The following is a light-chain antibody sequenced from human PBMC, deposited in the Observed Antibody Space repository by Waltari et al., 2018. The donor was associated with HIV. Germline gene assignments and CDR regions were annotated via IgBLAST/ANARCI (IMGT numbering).Light chain of an antibody. J-gene: IGKJ5*01. Sequence: EIVMTQSPATLSVSPGERATVSCRASQGIASNLAWYQQKPGQAPMLLIHGASTRATGIPARFSGSGSGTEFTLTISSLQSEDFAVYYCQQYNNWPITFGQGTRLEIK. CDR3: QQYNNWPIT. V-gene: IGKV3-15*01. CDR2: GAS. CDR1: QGIASN.